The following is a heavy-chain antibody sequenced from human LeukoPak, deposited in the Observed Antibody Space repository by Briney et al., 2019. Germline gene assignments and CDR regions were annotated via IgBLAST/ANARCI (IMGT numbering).Heavy chain of an antibody. Sequence: GGSLRLSCTGSGFTFGDYAMSWVRQAPGKGLEWVAFIRSKAYGETTEYAASVKGRFIISRDDSKSIAYLQMNSLKTEDTAVYYCTRDRIRNYYYYMDVWGKGTTVTISS. D-gene: IGHD3-3*02. V-gene: IGHV3-49*04. J-gene: IGHJ6*03. CDR3: TRDRIRNYYYYMDV. CDR1: GFTFGDYA. CDR2: IRSKAYGETT.